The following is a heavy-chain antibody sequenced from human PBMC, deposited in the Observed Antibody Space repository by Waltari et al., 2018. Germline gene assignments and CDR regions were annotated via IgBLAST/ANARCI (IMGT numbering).Heavy chain of an antibody. J-gene: IGHJ4*02. D-gene: IGHD6-13*01. Sequence: QVQLQESGPGLVKPSETLSLTCAVSGYSISTGYHWGWIRQPPRKGLEWIGSIYHSGSTYYNPSLKSRVTISVDTSKNQFSLKLSSVTAADTAVYYCARLGYSSSLDPFDYWGQGTLVTVSS. CDR3: ARLGYSSSLDPFDY. CDR1: GYSISTGYH. CDR2: IYHSGST. V-gene: IGHV4-38-2*01.